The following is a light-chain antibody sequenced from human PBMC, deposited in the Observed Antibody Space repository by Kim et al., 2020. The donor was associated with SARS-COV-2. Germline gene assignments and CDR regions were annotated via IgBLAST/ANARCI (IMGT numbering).Light chain of an antibody. CDR2: WAS. CDR1: QSVLYSSDNKNY. J-gene: IGKJ4*01. CDR3: QQYYSTPLP. V-gene: IGKV4-1*01. Sequence: DIVMTQSPDSLAVSLGERATINCKSSQSVLYSSDNKNYLAWYQQKPGQPPKLLIYWASTRESGVPDRFSGSGSGTDFTLTISSLQAEDVAVYYCQQYYSTPLPFGGGTKLEI.